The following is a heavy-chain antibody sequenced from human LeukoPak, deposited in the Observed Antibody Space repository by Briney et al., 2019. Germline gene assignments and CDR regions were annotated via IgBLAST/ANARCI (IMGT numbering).Heavy chain of an antibody. CDR2: VSDSGST. D-gene: IGHD4-17*01. V-gene: IGHV4-38-2*02. CDR1: GYSISSGYY. J-gene: IGHJ6*04. CDR3: ARDLDTTVTMKGMDV. Sequence: SETLSLTCTVSGYSISSGYYWGWIRQPPGKGLEWIASVSDSGSTFSNPSLKSRVTMSVDTSKNHFSLRLTSVTAADTAVYYCARDLDTTVTMKGMDVWGKGTTVTVSS.